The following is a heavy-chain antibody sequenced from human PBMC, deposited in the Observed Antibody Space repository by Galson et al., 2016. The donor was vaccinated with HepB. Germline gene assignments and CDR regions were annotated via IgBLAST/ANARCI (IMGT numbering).Heavy chain of an antibody. CDR2: INQDGSAK. CDR3: AIDPSHWVENPFAL. V-gene: IGHV3-7*03. CDR1: GFSISAFW. D-gene: IGHD2/OR15-2a*01. J-gene: IGHJ4*02. Sequence: SLRLSCAASGFSISAFWMGWVRQAPGKGLEWVANINQDGSAKYYVDSAKGRFTISRDNAKSTLCLQMNSLRAEDTATYYCAIDPSHWVENPFALWGQGTLVTVSS.